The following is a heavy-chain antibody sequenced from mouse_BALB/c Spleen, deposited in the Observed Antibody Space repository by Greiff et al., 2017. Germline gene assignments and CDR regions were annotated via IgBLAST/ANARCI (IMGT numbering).Heavy chain of an antibody. CDR3: ARELHH. V-gene: IGHV5-4*02. D-gene: IGHD2-12*01. CDR1: GFTFSDYY. CDR2: ISDGGSYT. J-gene: IGHJ2*01. Sequence: EVKVVESGGGLVKPGGSLKLSCAASGFTFSDYYMYWVRQTPEKRLEWVATISDGGSYTYYPDSVKGRFTISRDNAKNNLYLQMSSLKSEDTAMYYCARELHHWGQGTTLTVSS.